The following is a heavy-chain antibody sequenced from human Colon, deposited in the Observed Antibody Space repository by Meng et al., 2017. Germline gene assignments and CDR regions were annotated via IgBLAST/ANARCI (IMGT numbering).Heavy chain of an antibody. CDR3: ARAGLHSYYFDF. CDR1: GGANISGGYY. Sequence: GRVEELGPGLVRPSQSLSLSWRVTGGANISGGYYWSWIRQHPQKGLEWIGYISNSGSAYYNPSLKSRVSISVDTSKNQFSLKMDTVTAADTALYYCARAGLHSYYFDFWGQGTLVTVSS. CDR2: ISNSGSA. D-gene: IGHD2-21*01. J-gene: IGHJ4*02. V-gene: IGHV4-31*02.